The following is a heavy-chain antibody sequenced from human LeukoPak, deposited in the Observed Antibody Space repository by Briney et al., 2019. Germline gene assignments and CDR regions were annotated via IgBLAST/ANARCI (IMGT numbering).Heavy chain of an antibody. Sequence: GGSLRLSCAASGFTFSSYAMSWVRQAPGKGLEWVSAISGSGGSTYYADSVKGRFTISRDNPKNTLYLQMNSLRAEDTAVYYCAKAHNILTGYYYYFDYWGQGTLVTVSS. CDR2: ISGSGGST. V-gene: IGHV3-23*01. J-gene: IGHJ4*02. CDR3: AKAHNILTGYYYYFDY. CDR1: GFTFSSYA. D-gene: IGHD3-9*01.